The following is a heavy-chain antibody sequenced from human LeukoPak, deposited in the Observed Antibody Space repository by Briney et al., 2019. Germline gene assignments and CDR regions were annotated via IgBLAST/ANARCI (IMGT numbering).Heavy chain of an antibody. CDR2: IIPIFGTA. D-gene: IGHD3-3*01. J-gene: IGHJ6*03. Sequence: ASVKVSCKASGGTFSSYAISWVRQAPGQGLEWMGGIIPIFGTANYAQKFQGRVTITTDESTSTAYMELSSLRSEDTAVYYCARVSRFLEYPSSYYYYMDVWGKGTTVTVSS. CDR1: GGTFSSYA. V-gene: IGHV1-69*05. CDR3: ARVSRFLEYPSSYYYYMDV.